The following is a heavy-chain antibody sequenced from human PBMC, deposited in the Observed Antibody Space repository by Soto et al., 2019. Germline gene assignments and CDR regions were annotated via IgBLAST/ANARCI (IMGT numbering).Heavy chain of an antibody. CDR3: ARASTTVTTLDY. CDR2: IYHSGST. D-gene: IGHD4-17*01. CDR1: GGSISSGGYS. V-gene: IGHV4-30-2*01. Sequence: PSETLSLTCAVSGGSISSGGYSWSWIRQPPGKGLEWIEYIYHSGSTYYNPSLKSRVTISVDRSKNQFSLKLSSVTAADTAVYYCARASTTVTTLDYWGQGTLVTVSS. J-gene: IGHJ4*02.